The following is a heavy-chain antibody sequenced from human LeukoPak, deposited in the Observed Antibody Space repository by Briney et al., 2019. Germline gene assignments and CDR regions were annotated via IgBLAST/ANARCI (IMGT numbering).Heavy chain of an antibody. CDR2: MKQSGTP. V-gene: IGHV4-34*01. Sequence: SETLSLTCAVYGGSFSAFHWNWIRQSPAKGLEWLGEMKQSGTPRYNPSLQSRVTISVDKSKNQFSLNVRSVTAADTAVYYWASRPFLYGSRTYFDTGAQGTLVTVSS. CDR1: GGSFSAFH. D-gene: IGHD3-10*01. CDR3: ASRPFLYGSRTYFDT. J-gene: IGHJ4*02.